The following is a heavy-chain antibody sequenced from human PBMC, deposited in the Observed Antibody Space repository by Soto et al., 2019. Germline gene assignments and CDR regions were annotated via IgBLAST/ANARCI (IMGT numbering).Heavy chain of an antibody. CDR1: GGTFSSYA. J-gene: IGHJ4*02. D-gene: IGHD6-13*01. V-gene: IGHV1-69*13. Sequence: GASVKVSCKASGGTFSSYAISWVRQAPGQGLEWMGGIIPIFGTANYAQKFQGRVTITADESTSTAYMELSSLRSEDTAVYYCARAGPEPLAAAGFDYWGQGTLVTVSS. CDR2: IIPIFGTA. CDR3: ARAGPEPLAAAGFDY.